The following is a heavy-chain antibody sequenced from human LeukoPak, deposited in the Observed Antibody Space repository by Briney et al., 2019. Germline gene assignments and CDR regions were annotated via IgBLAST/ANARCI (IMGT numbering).Heavy chain of an antibody. Sequence: ASVKVSCKASGYTFTSYYMHWVRQAPGQGLEWMGIINPSGGSTSYAQKFQGRVTMTRDTSTSTVYMELSSLRSEDTAVYYCARDGVVVVPAAHDAFDIWGQGTMVTVSS. V-gene: IGHV1-46*01. CDR3: ARDGVVVVPAAHDAFDI. D-gene: IGHD2-2*01. J-gene: IGHJ3*02. CDR1: GYTFTSYY. CDR2: INPSGGST.